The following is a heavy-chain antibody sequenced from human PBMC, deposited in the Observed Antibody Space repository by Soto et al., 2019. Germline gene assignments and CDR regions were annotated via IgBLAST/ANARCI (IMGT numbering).Heavy chain of an antibody. CDR2: ISAYDGKT. CDR1: GYTLNTYG. D-gene: IGHD3-3*01. J-gene: IGHJ5*02. CDR3: ARDPHEFWTSYWFDP. V-gene: IGHV1-18*01. Sequence: ASVKVSCKTSGYTLNTYGINWVRQAPGQGLELMGWISAYDGKTTYAEKFQGRVTLTTDTSTSTAYMELRSLRSDDTAIYYCARDPHEFWTSYWFDPWGQGAPVTVSS.